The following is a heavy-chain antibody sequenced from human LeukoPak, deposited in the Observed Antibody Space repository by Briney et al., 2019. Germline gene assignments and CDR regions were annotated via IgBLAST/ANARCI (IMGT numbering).Heavy chain of an antibody. D-gene: IGHD5-24*01. CDR1: GDSVSSNSAA. CDR2: TYYRSKWYN. J-gene: IGHJ3*02. Sequence: SQTLSLTCAISGDSVSSNSAAWNWIRQSPSRGLEWLGRTYYRSKWYNDYAISLKSRITINADTSKNQFSLQLNSVTPEDTAVYYCAREVERWPEIGAPDAFDIWGQGTMVTVSS. V-gene: IGHV6-1*01. CDR3: AREVERWPEIGAPDAFDI.